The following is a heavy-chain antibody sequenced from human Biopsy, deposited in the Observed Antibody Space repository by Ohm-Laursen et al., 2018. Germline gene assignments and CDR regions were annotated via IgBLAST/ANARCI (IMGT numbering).Heavy chain of an antibody. CDR2: IFYRGST. D-gene: IGHD3-22*01. V-gene: IGHV4-39*01. CDR1: GGSISNNNYY. J-gene: IGHJ5*02. Sequence: GTLSLTWTVSGGSISNNNYYWGWIRQPPGKGLEWIGSIFYRGSTHYKPSLKSRVNISVDTSKNQFSLKLNSVTAADTAVYYCARDYDTSGYYYVSWGQGTLVTVSS. CDR3: ARDYDTSGYYYVS.